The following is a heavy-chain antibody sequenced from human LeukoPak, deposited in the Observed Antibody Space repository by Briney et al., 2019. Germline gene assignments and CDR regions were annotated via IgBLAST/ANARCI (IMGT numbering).Heavy chain of an antibody. Sequence: GASLRLFCAASGFTFSSYAMSWVPEAPGKGLEWVSAISGSGGSTYYADSVKGRFTISRDNSKNTLYLQMNSLRAEDTAVYYCAKDVGGYYFDYWGQGTLVTVSS. CDR1: GFTFSSYA. J-gene: IGHJ4*02. CDR2: ISGSGGST. V-gene: IGHV3-23*01. D-gene: IGHD3-10*01. CDR3: AKDVGGYYFDY.